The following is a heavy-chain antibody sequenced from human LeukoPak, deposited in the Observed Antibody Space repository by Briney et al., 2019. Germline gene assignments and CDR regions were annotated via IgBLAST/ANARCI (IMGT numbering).Heavy chain of an antibody. D-gene: IGHD6-13*01. J-gene: IGHJ5*02. Sequence: ASVKVSCKASGYTFTSYGISWVRQAPGQGLEWMGWISAYNGNTNYAQKLQGRVTMTTDTSTSTAYMELRSLRSDDTAVYYCARNPTEAAGNSWFDPWGQGTLVTVSS. CDR3: ARNPTEAAGNSWFDP. V-gene: IGHV1-18*01. CDR1: GYTFTSYG. CDR2: ISAYNGNT.